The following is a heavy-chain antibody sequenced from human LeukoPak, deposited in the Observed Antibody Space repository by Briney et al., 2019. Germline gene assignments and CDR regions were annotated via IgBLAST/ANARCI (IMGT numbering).Heavy chain of an antibody. CDR1: GGSFSGYY. Sequence: SETLSLTCAVYGGSFSGYYWSWIRQPPGKGLEWIGEINHSGSTNYNPSLKSRVTISVDTSKNQFSLKLSSVTAADTAVYYCARSRRRGSSTGLYYFDYWGQGTLVTVSS. CDR2: INHSGST. D-gene: IGHD2-2*01. J-gene: IGHJ4*02. CDR3: ARSRRRGSSTGLYYFDY. V-gene: IGHV4-34*01.